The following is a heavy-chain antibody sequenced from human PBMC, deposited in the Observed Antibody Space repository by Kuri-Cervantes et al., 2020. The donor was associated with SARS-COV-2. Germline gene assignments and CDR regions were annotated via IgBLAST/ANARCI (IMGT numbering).Heavy chain of an antibody. J-gene: IGHJ2*01. CDR2: ISGSSSFI. CDR1: GFTFSGYA. CDR3: ASGDNAVWYLDL. D-gene: IGHD5-24*01. Sequence: GGSLRLSCAASGFTFSGYAMSWVRQAPGKGLEWVSSISGSSSFIHYADSVKGRFTVSRDNANNSLYLQMNSLKAEDTAVYYCASGDNAVWYLDLWGRGTRVTGS. V-gene: IGHV3-21*01.